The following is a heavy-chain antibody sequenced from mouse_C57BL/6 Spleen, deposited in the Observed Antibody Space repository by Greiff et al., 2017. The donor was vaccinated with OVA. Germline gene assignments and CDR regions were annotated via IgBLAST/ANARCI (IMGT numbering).Heavy chain of an antibody. CDR1: GYTFTSYG. CDR3: ARSGGSFYYFDY. J-gene: IGHJ2*01. D-gene: IGHD1-1*02. V-gene: IGHV1-81*01. Sequence: QVQLKESGGELARPGASVKLSCKASGYTFTSYGISWVKQRTGQGLEWIGEIYPRSGNTYYNEKFKGKATLTADKSSSTAYMELRSLTSEDSAVYFCARSGGSFYYFDYWGQGTTLTVSS. CDR2: IYPRSGNT.